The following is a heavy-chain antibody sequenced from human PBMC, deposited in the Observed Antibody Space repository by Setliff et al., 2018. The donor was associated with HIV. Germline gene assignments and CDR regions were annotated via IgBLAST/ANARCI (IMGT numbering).Heavy chain of an antibody. CDR3: ARIFGDQGYYYGMDV. J-gene: IGHJ6*02. Sequence: SETLSLTCAVSGYSISSGYYWGWIRQPPGKGLEWIGSIYHSGSTYYNPSLKSRVTISVDTSKNQFSLKLSSVIAADTAVYYCARIFGDQGYYYGMDVGGQGTTVTVSS. D-gene: IGHD3-3*01. V-gene: IGHV4-38-2*01. CDR2: IYHSGST. CDR1: GYSISSGYY.